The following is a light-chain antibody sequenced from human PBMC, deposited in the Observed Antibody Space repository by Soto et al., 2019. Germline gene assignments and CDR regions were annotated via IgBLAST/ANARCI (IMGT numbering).Light chain of an antibody. J-gene: IGLJ1*01. CDR3: SSYAGSNSFV. CDR2: EVT. V-gene: IGLV2-8*01. Sequence: QSALTQPASVSGSPGQSITISCTGTSSDVGAYNYVSWYQQRPGKAPKLMIFEVTKRPSGVPDRFSGSKSGNTASLTVSGVQADDEADYYCSSYAGSNSFVFGTGTKV. CDR1: SSDVGAYNY.